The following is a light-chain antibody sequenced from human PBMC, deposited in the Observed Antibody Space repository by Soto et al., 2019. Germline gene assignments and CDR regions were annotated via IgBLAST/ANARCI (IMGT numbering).Light chain of an antibody. V-gene: IGKV3-15*01. Sequence: EIVMTQSPATLSVSPGERATLSCRASQSVSSNLAWYQQKPGQAPRLLIYGASTRATGIPARFSGSGSGTEFTLTNSSLQSEDFAVYYGQPYNNWPFTFGPGTKVDIK. CDR2: GAS. CDR3: QPYNNWPFT. J-gene: IGKJ3*01. CDR1: QSVSSN.